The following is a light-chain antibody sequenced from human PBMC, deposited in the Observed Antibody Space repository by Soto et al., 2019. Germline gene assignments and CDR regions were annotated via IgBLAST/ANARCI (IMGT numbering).Light chain of an antibody. CDR1: SSDVGSGNF. Sequence: QSALTQPASVSGSPGQSMTISCTGTSSDVGSGNFVSWFQQHPGKAPKLMIYEVTNRPSGVSYRFSGSKSDNTASLTISGLQAEDEADYYCSSFTTTNTWVFGGGTKLTVL. J-gene: IGLJ3*02. V-gene: IGLV2-14*01. CDR3: SSFTTTNTWV. CDR2: EVT.